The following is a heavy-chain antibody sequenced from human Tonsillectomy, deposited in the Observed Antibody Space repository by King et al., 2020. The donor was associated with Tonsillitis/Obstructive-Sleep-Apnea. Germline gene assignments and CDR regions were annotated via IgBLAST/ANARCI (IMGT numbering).Heavy chain of an antibody. V-gene: IGHV3-30*01. CDR2: ISFDGRNK. CDR3: ARVIYTDGAHWFDP. Sequence: VQLVESGGGVVQPGRSLRLSCAASGFTFSTYAMNWVRQAPGKGLEWVALISFDGRNKFYADSVKGRFTISRDNSKNTLYLQMYSLRPDDTSMYYCARVIYTDGAHWFDPWGQGTLVTVSS. D-gene: IGHD3-16*01. J-gene: IGHJ5*02. CDR1: GFTFSTYA.